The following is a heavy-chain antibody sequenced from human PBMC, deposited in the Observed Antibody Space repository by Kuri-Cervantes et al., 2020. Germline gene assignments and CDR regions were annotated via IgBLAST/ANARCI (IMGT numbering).Heavy chain of an antibody. Sequence: GESLKISCVASGFTFSSCGINWVRQAPGKGLEWVAVIWYDGSNKYYADSVKGRFTISRDNSKNTLYLQMNSLRAEDTAVYYCAREIALGAFDIWGQGTLVTVSS. CDR2: IWYDGSNK. D-gene: IGHD3-16*01. CDR1: GFTFSSCG. CDR3: AREIALGAFDI. J-gene: IGHJ4*02. V-gene: IGHV3-33*08.